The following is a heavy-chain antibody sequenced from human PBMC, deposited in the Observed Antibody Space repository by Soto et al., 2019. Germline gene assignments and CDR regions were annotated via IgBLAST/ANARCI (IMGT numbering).Heavy chain of an antibody. CDR3: ARGDIAVAGPFDY. CDR1: GYTFTSYG. Sequence: ASVKVSCKASGYTFTSYGISWVRQAPGQGLEWMGWISAYNGNTNYAQKLQGRVTITTDTSTSTAYMELSSLRSEDTAVYYCARGDIAVAGPFDYWGQGTLVTVSS. J-gene: IGHJ4*02. V-gene: IGHV1-18*01. D-gene: IGHD6-19*01. CDR2: ISAYNGNT.